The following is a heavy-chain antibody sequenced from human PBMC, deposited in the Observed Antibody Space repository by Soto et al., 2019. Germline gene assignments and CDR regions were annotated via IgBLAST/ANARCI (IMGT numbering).Heavy chain of an antibody. CDR2: FYYSGST. J-gene: IGHJ6*03. CDR1: GGSFSSYY. CDR3: ARISVASRYMDV. Sequence: SEPLSLTCAVYGGSFSSYYWGWIRQSPGKGLEWIGSFYYSGSTYYSPSLRSRVTISGDTSRKQISLRLSSVTAADTAVYYCARISVASRYMDVWGKGTTVTVSS. D-gene: IGHD5-12*01. V-gene: IGHV4-39*01.